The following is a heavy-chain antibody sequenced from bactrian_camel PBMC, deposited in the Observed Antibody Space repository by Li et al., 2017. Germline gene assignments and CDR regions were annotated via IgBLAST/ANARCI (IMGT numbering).Heavy chain of an antibody. J-gene: IGHJ6*01. Sequence: QLVESGGGSVQAGGSLTLSCRVSTKTGSNYYMAWFRQAPGKECEGVALLRTSEGRATYVDAVKGRFTISQDYIKRTLNLQMNSLKPEDTAMYYCAADVSPSCGTWAISEFDFWGQGTQVTVS. CDR3: AADVSPSCGTWAISEFDF. D-gene: IGHD2*01. CDR1: TKTGSNYY. CDR2: LRTSEGRA. V-gene: IGHV3S53*01.